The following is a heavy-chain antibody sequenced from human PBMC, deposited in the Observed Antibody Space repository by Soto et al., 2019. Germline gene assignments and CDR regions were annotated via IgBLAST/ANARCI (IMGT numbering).Heavy chain of an antibody. Sequence: QLRLQESGPGLVKSSETLSLTCTVSGGSVRSSSYYWGWIRQPPGKGLEWMASIYYSGRTHNNPPLKSRVTMPIDTYTNQFSLKMNSVTAADTAVYYCARHEGGAAADRPLDYWGQGTLVTVSS. CDR2: IYYSGRT. J-gene: IGHJ4*02. CDR3: ARHEGGAAADRPLDY. CDR1: GGSVRSSSYY. D-gene: IGHD6-13*01. V-gene: IGHV4-39*01.